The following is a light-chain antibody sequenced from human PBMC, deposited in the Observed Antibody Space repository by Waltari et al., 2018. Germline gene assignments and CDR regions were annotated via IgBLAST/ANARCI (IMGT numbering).Light chain of an antibody. CDR2: DVT. J-gene: IGLJ2*01. CDR1: SSDVGDHNY. CDR3: STYTTGVV. Sequence: QSALTQPASVTGSPGQSITISCTGSSSDVGDHNYVSWYQQHPGKVPKLLVFDVTHRPSGVAVRFSGSKSGNTASLTISWLQAEDEGDYYCSTYTTGVVFGGGTKLTVL. V-gene: IGLV2-14*03.